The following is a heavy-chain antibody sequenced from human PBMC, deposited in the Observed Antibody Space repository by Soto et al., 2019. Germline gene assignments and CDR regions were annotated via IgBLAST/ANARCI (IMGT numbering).Heavy chain of an antibody. Sequence: SETLSLTCTVSGGSISSGGYYWSWIRQHPGKGLEWIGYIYYSGSTYYNPSLKSRVTISVDTSKNQFSLKLSSVTAADTAVYYFARDQGIQGGGGMDVWGQGTTVTVSS. V-gene: IGHV4-31*03. CDR3: ARDQGIQGGGGMDV. CDR1: GGSISSGGYY. CDR2: IYYSGST. D-gene: IGHD5-18*01. J-gene: IGHJ6*02.